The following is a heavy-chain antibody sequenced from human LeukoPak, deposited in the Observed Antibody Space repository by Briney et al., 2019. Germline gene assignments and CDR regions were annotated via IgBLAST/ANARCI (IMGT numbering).Heavy chain of an antibody. CDR2: ISSSRSYI. D-gene: IGHD1-26*01. J-gene: IGHJ4*02. CDR3: ARARVGATTGFEY. Sequence: GGSLRLSCAASGFTFSSYSMNWVRQAPGKGLEWVSSISSSRSYIYYADSVKGRFTISRDNAKNSLYLHMNSLRAEDTAVYYCARARVGATTGFEYWGQGTLVTVSS. CDR1: GFTFSSYS. V-gene: IGHV3-21*01.